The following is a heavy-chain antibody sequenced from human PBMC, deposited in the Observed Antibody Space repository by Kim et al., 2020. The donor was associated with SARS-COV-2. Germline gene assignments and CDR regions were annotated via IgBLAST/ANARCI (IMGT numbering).Heavy chain of an antibody. V-gene: IGHV1-2*02. CDR2: INPNSGGT. Sequence: ASVKVSCKASGYTFTGYYMHWVRQAPGQGLEWMGWINPNSGGTNYAQKFQGRVTMTKDTSISPAYMELSRLRSDDTAVYYCARAANYYYSSGSRGDFDIWGQGPMVTVSS. D-gene: IGHD3-22*01. CDR1: GYTFTGYY. J-gene: IGHJ3*02. CDR3: ARAANYYYSSGSRGDFDI.